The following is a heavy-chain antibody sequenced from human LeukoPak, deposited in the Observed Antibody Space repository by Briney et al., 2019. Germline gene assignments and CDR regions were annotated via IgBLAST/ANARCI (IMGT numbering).Heavy chain of an antibody. CDR1: AFTFSSYG. Sequence: GGSLRLSCAASAFTFSSYGMSWVRQAPGGGLGWVSAISTTGGTTYYADSVRGRFTISRDNSRNTLYLQMNSLRAEDTAIYYCAKNGDRGAYCSGGTCYPYYYYYMDVWGKGTTVTISS. CDR3: AKNGDRGAYCSGGTCYPYYYYYMDV. V-gene: IGHV3-23*01. J-gene: IGHJ6*03. CDR2: ISTTGGTT. D-gene: IGHD2-15*01.